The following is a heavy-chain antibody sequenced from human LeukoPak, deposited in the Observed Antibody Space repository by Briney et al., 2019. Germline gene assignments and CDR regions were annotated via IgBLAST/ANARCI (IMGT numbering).Heavy chain of an antibody. J-gene: IGHJ6*04. D-gene: IGHD3-10*01. CDR1: GETFSDFH. CDR3: ARVRVDVVRGARYGMDV. CDR2: INHGGST. V-gene: IGHV4-34*01. Sequence: PSETLSLTCAVYGETFSDFHWSWIRQSPRKGLEWIGEINHGGSTNYNPSLKSRVTISVDTSKNQFSLRLSSVTAADTAVYYCARVRVDVVRGARYGMDVWGNGTTVTVSS.